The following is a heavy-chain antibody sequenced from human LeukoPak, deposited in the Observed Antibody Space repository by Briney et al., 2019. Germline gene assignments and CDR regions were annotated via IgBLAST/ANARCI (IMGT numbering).Heavy chain of an antibody. CDR1: GFTFSRNG. Sequence: GGSLRLSCAASGFTFSRNGMHWVRQAPGKGLEWVAFTTRDESEKFYVDSVKGRFTISRDNAMNSIYLQMNSLRAEDTAIYYCARRSHMTYGSFDYWGQGVLVTVSS. V-gene: IGHV3-30*12. CDR3: ARRSHMTYGSFDY. D-gene: IGHD3-10*01. J-gene: IGHJ4*02. CDR2: TTRDESEK.